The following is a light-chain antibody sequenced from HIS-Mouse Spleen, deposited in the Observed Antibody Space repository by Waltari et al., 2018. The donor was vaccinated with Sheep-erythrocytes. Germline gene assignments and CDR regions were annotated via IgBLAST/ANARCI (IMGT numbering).Light chain of an antibody. V-gene: IGKV1-39*01. Sequence: DIQMTQSPSSLSASVGDRVTITCRASQSISSYLNWYQQKPGKAPKFLVYAASSLQSGVPSRFSGSGSETDFTLTTSSLQPEDFATYYCQQSYSTPPLTFGGGTKVEIK. CDR3: QQSYSTPPLT. CDR2: AAS. CDR1: QSISSY. J-gene: IGKJ4*01.